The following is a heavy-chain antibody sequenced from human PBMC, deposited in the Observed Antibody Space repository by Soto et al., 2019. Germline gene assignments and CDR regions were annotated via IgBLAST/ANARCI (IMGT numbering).Heavy chain of an antibody. Sequence: GGSLRLSCAASGFTFSSYGMHWVRQAPGKGLEWVAVIWYDGSNKYYADSVKGRFTISRDNSKNTLYLQMNSLRAEDTAVYYCASTVPAAPPPLGSSRFDYWGQGTLVTVSS. J-gene: IGHJ4*02. V-gene: IGHV3-33*01. CDR2: IWYDGSNK. CDR1: GFTFSSYG. CDR3: ASTVPAAPPPLGSSRFDY. D-gene: IGHD2-2*01.